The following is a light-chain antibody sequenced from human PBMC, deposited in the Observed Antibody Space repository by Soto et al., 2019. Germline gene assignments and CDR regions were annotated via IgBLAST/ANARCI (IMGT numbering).Light chain of an antibody. V-gene: IGKV3-15*01. J-gene: IGKJ2*01. CDR2: GAS. CDR1: QSVSDN. CDR3: QQSNNWPYT. Sequence: EIVMTQSPATLSVSPGERATLSCRASQSVSDNLAWYQQKPGQAPRLLIYGASTRATGIPARCSGSGSGTEFTLTISSLQSEDFAVYYWQQSNNWPYTFGQGTKLDIK.